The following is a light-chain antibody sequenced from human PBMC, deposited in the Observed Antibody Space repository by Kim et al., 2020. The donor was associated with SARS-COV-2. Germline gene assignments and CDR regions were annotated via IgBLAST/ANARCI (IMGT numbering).Light chain of an antibody. CDR2: RES. CDR3: QVWDSSTVV. J-gene: IGLJ2*01. Sequence: VALGQTARLTCGGNGIGSKKVHLNQQKPGQAPVLVIYRESNRPSGIPERFSVSNSGNTATLTISRAQAGDEADYYCQVWDSSTVVFGGGTQLTVL. CDR1: GIGSKK. V-gene: IGLV3-9*01.